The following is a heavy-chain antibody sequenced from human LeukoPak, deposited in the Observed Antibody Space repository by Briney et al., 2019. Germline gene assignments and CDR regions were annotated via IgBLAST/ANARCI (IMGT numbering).Heavy chain of an antibody. Sequence: RWASVKVSCKASGYAFTNYGITWVRQAPGQGLEWLGWISTFNGNTNCAQKLQDRVTMTTDTSTSTAYLELRSLRSDDTAVYYCARRHLIGNGYFDHWGQGTLVTVSS. V-gene: IGHV1-18*01. CDR1: GYAFTNYG. CDR3: ARRHLIGNGYFDH. D-gene: IGHD4-23*01. J-gene: IGHJ4*02. CDR2: ISTFNGNT.